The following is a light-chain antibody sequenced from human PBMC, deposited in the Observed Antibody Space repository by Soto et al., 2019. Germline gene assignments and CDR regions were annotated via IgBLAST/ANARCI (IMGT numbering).Light chain of an antibody. CDR2: DAS. CDR1: QSVGSY. Sequence: EIVLTQSPATLSLSPGDRATLSCRASQSVGSYLGWYQQRPGQAPRLLIYDASNRATGIPARFSGSGSGTDFTLTISSLEPEDFAVYYCQQRSNWPSTFGRGTKVXIK. V-gene: IGKV3-11*01. CDR3: QQRSNWPST. J-gene: IGKJ4*01.